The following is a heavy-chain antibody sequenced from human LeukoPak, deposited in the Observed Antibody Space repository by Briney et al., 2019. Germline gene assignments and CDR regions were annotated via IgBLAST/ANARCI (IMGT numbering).Heavy chain of an antibody. CDR3: ARVGHSSGWYSGIRY. CDR1: GGSISSSSYY. D-gene: IGHD6-19*01. Sequence: PSETLSLTCTVSGGSISSSSYYWGWIRQPPGKGLEWIGSIYYSGSTYYNPSLKSRVTISVDTSKNQFSLKLTSVTAADTAVYYCARVGHSSGWYSGIRYWGQGTLVTVSS. CDR2: IYYSGST. J-gene: IGHJ4*02. V-gene: IGHV4-39*01.